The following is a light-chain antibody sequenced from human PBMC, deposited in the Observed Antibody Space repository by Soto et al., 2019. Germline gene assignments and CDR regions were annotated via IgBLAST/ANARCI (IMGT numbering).Light chain of an antibody. V-gene: IGKV3-15*01. CDR1: QSISTN. J-gene: IGKJ3*01. Sequence: EIVMTQSPATLSVSPGERASLSCRASQSISTNLAWYQQKPGQAPRLLIYGASTRATGIPARLSGSGSGTEFTLTISSPQSEDFAVYYCQKYDKWPLTFDPGTKVDIE. CDR2: GAS. CDR3: QKYDKWPLT.